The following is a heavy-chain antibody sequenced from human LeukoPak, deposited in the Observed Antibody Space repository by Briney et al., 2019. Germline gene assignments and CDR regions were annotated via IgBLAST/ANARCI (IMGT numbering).Heavy chain of an antibody. J-gene: IGHJ4*02. V-gene: IGHV3-21*01. CDR2: ISSSSSYI. D-gene: IGHD5-24*01. CDR1: GFTFSSYS. CDR3: ARGGRWLQFHYFDY. Sequence: GGSLRLSCAASGFTFSSYSMNWVRQAPGKGLEWVSSISSSSSYIYYADSVKGRFTISRDNAKNSLYLQMNSLRAEDTAVYYCARGGRWLQFHYFDYWGQGTLVTVSS.